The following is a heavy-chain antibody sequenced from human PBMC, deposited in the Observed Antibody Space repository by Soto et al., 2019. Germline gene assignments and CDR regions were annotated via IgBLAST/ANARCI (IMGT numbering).Heavy chain of an antibody. J-gene: IGHJ4*02. CDR3: AQRRDGNNYFDY. CDR2: IYWDDDK. V-gene: IGHV2-5*02. Sequence: QITLTESGPTLVKPTQTLTLTCTFSGFSFSTSGGGVGWIRQPPGKALAWLALIYWDDDKRYSPSLKSRLTITKYTSKNQVVLTMTNMDPMDTATYYCAQRRDGNNYFDYWGQGTLVTVSS. CDR1: GFSFSTSGGG.